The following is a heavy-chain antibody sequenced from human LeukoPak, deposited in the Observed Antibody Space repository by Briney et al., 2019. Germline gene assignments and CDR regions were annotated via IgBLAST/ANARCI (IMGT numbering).Heavy chain of an antibody. CDR2: INHSGRT. Sequence: SETLSLTCAVYGGSFSGYYWSWIRQPPGKGLEWIGEINHSGRTNYNPSLKSRVTISVDTSKNQFSLKLSSVTAADTAVYYCARAIGYGDSPPDYWGQGTLVTVSS. CDR1: GGSFSGYY. CDR3: ARAIGYGDSPPDY. V-gene: IGHV4-34*01. J-gene: IGHJ4*02. D-gene: IGHD4-17*01.